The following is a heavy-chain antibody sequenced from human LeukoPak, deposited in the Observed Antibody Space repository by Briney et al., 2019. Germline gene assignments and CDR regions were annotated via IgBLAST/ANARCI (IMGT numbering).Heavy chain of an antibody. D-gene: IGHD3-22*01. CDR1: GFTSSSYS. CDR2: ISSSSSYI. J-gene: IGHJ3*02. Sequence: PGGSLRLSCAASGFTSSSYSMNWVRQAPGKGLEWVSSISSSSSYIYYADSVKGRFTISRDNAKNSLYLQMNSLRAEDTAVYYCARDVTMIVVVSHAFDIWGQGTMVTVSS. CDR3: ARDVTMIVVVSHAFDI. V-gene: IGHV3-21*01.